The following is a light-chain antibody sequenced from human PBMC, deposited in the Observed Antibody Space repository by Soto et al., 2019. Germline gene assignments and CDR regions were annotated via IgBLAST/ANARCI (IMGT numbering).Light chain of an antibody. CDR2: GVS. CDR1: QSLLHSDGKTY. V-gene: IGKV2D-29*01. Sequence: DIVMTQTPLSQSVTPGQPASISGKSSQSLLHSDGKTYLSWFLRKPGQPPQLLFYGVSNRFSGVPDRFSGSGSGTDFTLTISRVEAEDVGLYYCMQSIKLPFTFGQGTKLEI. J-gene: IGKJ2*01. CDR3: MQSIKLPFT.